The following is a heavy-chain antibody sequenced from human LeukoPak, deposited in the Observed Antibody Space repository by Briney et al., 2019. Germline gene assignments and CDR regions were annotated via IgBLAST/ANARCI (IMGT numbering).Heavy chain of an antibody. CDR2: ISGSGGST. CDR1: GFTFSSYA. J-gene: IGHJ5*02. D-gene: IGHD3-22*01. Sequence: PGGSLRLSCAASGFTFSSYAMSWVRQAPGKGLEWVSAISGSGGSTYYADSVKGRFTISRDNSKNTLYLQMNSLRAEDTAVYYCAADSSGANWFDPWGQGTLVTVSS. CDR3: AADSSGANWFDP. V-gene: IGHV3-23*01.